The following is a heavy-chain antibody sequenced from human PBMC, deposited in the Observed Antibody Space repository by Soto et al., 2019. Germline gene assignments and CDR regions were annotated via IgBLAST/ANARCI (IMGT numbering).Heavy chain of an antibody. CDR3: ARDLRGRGSGRFDP. J-gene: IGHJ5*02. Sequence: QVQLQESGPGLVKPSHTLSLTFTVSGDSITSGGYYWTWIRQHPGKGLEWIGYIYYSGVTYYNPSLKRLVTISVDTSKNQFSLKLSAVTAADTAMYCCARDLRGRGSGRFDPWGQGTLVTVSS. V-gene: IGHV4-31*01. CDR1: GDSITSGGYY. D-gene: IGHD3-10*01. CDR2: IYYSGVT.